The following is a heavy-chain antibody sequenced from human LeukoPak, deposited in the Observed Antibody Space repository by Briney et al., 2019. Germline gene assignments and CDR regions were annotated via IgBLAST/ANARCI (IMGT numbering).Heavy chain of an antibody. Sequence: SETLPLTCTVSGGSISSYYWSWIRQPPGKGLEWIGYIYYSGSTNYNPSLKSRVTISIDTSKNQFSLKLSSVTAADTAVYYCARLPLRSHFDYWGQGTLVTVSS. CDR2: IYYSGST. V-gene: IGHV4-59*08. CDR1: GGSISSYY. CDR3: ARLPLRSHFDY. J-gene: IGHJ4*02.